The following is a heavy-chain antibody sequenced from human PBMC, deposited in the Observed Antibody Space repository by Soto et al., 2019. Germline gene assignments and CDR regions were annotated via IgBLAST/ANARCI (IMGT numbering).Heavy chain of an antibody. J-gene: IGHJ4*02. CDR3: ARDSMAALDY. Sequence: QVQLVESGGGVVQPGRSLRLSCAASGFTFSSYGMHWVRQAPGKGLEWVAVIWYDGSNKYYADSVKGRFTISRDNSKNTLYLQMNSRRAEDTAVYYCARDSMAALDYWGQGTLVTVSS. V-gene: IGHV3-33*01. CDR1: GFTFSSYG. D-gene: IGHD6-6*01. CDR2: IWYDGSNK.